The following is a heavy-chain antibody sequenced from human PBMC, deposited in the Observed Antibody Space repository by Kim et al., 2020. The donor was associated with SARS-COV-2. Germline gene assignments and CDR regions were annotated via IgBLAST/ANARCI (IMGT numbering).Heavy chain of an antibody. Sequence: GGSLRLSCAASGFTFSSYWMHWVRQAPGKGLVWVSRINSDGSSTSYADSVKGRFTISRDNAKNTLYLQMNSLRAEDTAVYYCAGRGSSWENFDYWGQGTLVTVSS. CDR1: GFTFSSYW. D-gene: IGHD6-13*01. J-gene: IGHJ4*02. V-gene: IGHV3-74*01. CDR3: AGRGSSWENFDY. CDR2: INSDGSST.